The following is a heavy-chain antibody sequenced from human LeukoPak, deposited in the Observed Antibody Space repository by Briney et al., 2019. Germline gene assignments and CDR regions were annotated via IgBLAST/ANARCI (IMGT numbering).Heavy chain of an antibody. CDR2: IYHSGGT. J-gene: IGHJ4*02. Sequence: PSETLSLTCTVSGGSISSGNYYWSWIRQHPGKGLEWIGYIYHSGGTYYNPSLKSRVTISVDTSKSQFSLRLSSVTVADTAVYYCARSYYDSGRYRAEIDYWGQGALVTVSS. CDR1: GGSISSGNYY. D-gene: IGHD3-22*01. V-gene: IGHV4-31*03. CDR3: ARSYYDSGRYRAEIDY.